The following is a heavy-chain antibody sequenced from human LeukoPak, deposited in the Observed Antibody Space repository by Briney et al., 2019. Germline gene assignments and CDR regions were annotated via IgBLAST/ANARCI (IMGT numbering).Heavy chain of an antibody. Sequence: SETLSLTCTVSGDSISNFYWTWIRQPPGKGLEWIGYIYYSGSTNYNPSLNSRVIISVDTSKNQFSLKLSSVTAADTAVYYCARLYCSSTSCYTGYYYMDVWGKGTTVTVSS. D-gene: IGHD2-2*02. CDR3: ARLYCSSTSCYTGYYYMDV. V-gene: IGHV4-59*01. J-gene: IGHJ6*03. CDR2: IYYSGST. CDR1: GDSISNFY.